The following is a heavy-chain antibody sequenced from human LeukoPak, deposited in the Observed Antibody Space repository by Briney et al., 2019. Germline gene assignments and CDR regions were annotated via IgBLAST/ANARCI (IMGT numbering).Heavy chain of an antibody. D-gene: IGHD5-24*01. J-gene: IGHJ4*02. CDR1: GGSISSGSYY. CDR2: IYTSGST. Sequence: SQTLSLTCTVSGGSISSGSYYWSWIRQPAGKGLEWIGRIYTSGSTNYNPSLKSRVTISVDTSKNQFSLKLSSVTAADTAVYYCARAPVRDGYNFVWGGFDYWGQGTLVTVSS. V-gene: IGHV4-61*02. CDR3: ARAPVRDGYNFVWGGFDY.